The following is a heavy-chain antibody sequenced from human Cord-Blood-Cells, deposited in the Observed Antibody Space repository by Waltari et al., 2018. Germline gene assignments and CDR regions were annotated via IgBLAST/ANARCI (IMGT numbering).Heavy chain of an antibody. D-gene: IGHD3-10*01. Sequence: QVQLQESGPGLVKPSETLSLTCTVSGGSISSYYWSWIRQPPGKGLEWIGYIYYSGSTNYNPSLKSRVTISVDTSKNQFSLKLSSVTAADTAVYHCARLDYGSGSYYIDYWGQGTLVTVSS. J-gene: IGHJ4*02. CDR2: IYYSGST. CDR3: ARLDYGSGSYYIDY. V-gene: IGHV4-59*08. CDR1: GGSISSYY.